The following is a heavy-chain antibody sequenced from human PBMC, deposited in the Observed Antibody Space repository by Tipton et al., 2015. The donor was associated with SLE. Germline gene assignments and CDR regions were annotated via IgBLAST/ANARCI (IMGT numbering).Heavy chain of an antibody. CDR3: ARVKPNSYHDAFDI. CDR1: GGSISSGSYY. D-gene: IGHD5-18*01. J-gene: IGHJ3*02. V-gene: IGHV4-61*09. Sequence: TLSLTCTVSGGSISSGSYYWSSIRQPAGKGLEWTGYIYTSGSTNYNPSLKSRVTISVDTSKNQFSLKLSSVTAADTAVYYCARVKPNSYHDAFDIWGQGTMVTVSS. CDR2: IYTSGST.